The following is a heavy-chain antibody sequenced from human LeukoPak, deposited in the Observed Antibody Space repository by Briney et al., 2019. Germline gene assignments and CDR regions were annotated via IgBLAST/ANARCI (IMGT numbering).Heavy chain of an antibody. CDR1: GGSISSYY. V-gene: IGHV4-59*01. J-gene: IGHJ4*02. CDR3: ARGPATTIATPHYFDY. D-gene: IGHD1-26*01. CDR2: IYYSGST. Sequence: SETLSLTCTVSGGSISSYYWSWVRQPPGKGLEWIGYIYYSGSTNYNPSLKSRVTISVDTSKNQFSLKLSSVTAADTAVYYCARGPATTIATPHYFDYWGQGTLVTVSS.